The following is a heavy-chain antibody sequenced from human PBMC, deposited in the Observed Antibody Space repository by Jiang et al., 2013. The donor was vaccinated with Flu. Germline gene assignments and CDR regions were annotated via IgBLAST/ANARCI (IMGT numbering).Heavy chain of an antibody. Sequence: GSGLVKPSETLSLTCTVSGGSLSNKIYFWGWIRQPPGQGLEWIGSMHYSGSVYFNPPQESSHPIRRHVQDQFSLKLSSVTAADTAVYYCANQAVAGTNYFDYWGQGTLV. V-gene: IGHV4-39*01. D-gene: IGHD6-19*01. CDR1: GGSLSNKIYF. J-gene: IGHJ4*02. CDR2: MHYSGSV. CDR3: ANQAVAGTNYFDY.